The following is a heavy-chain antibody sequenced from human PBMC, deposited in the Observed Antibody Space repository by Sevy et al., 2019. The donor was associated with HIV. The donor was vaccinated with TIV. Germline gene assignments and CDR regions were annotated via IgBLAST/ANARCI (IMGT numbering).Heavy chain of an antibody. Sequence: GGSLRLSCAASGFTFSSYWMSWVRQAPGEGLEWVANIKQDGSEKYYVDSVKGRFTISRDNAKNSLYLQMNSLRAEDTAVYYCAKAGDIVVVPAALWFDPWGQGTLVTVSS. J-gene: IGHJ5*02. CDR1: GFTFSSYW. D-gene: IGHD2-2*01. CDR3: AKAGDIVVVPAALWFDP. V-gene: IGHV3-7*01. CDR2: IKQDGSEK.